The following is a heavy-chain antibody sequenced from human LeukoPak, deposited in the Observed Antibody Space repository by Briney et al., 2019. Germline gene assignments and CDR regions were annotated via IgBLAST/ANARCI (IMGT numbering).Heavy chain of an antibody. J-gene: IGHJ6*03. CDR3: ARDRYSSSPGLYYYYYYMDV. Sequence: PSETLSLTCTVSGDSISSSSYSWGWIRQPPGKGLEWIGSIYYSGSTYYNPSLKSRVTISVDTSKNQFSLKLSSVTAADTAVYYCARDRYSSSPGLYYYYYYMDVWGKGTTVTVSS. V-gene: IGHV4-39*07. CDR2: IYYSGST. CDR1: GDSISSSSYS. D-gene: IGHD6-6*01.